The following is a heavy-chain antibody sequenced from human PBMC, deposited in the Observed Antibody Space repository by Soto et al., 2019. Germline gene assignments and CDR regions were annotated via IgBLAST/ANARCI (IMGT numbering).Heavy chain of an antibody. CDR3: ARWESSDWYLGI. CDR2: VNQDGTQK. J-gene: IGHJ4*02. D-gene: IGHD6-19*01. Sequence: GGSLRLSCAGSGFTFSGHWMTWVRQPPGKGLEWVASVNQDGTQKFYVDSVKGRFTISRDNAKNSLFLQMISLRAEDTAVYYCARWESSDWYLGIWGQGTLVTVSS. V-gene: IGHV3-7*03. CDR1: GFTFSGHW.